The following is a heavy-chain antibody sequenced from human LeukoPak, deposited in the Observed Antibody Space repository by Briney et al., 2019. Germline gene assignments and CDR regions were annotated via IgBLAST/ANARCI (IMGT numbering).Heavy chain of an antibody. Sequence: PSETLSLTCAVSGYSISSGYYWGWIRQPPGKGLEWIGSIYHSGSTYYNPSLKSRVTISVDTSKNQFSLKLSSVTAADTAVYYCARGYYGPHDYWGQGTLVTVSS. V-gene: IGHV4-38-2*01. D-gene: IGHD4-17*01. CDR1: GYSISSGYY. CDR3: ARGYYGPHDY. J-gene: IGHJ4*02. CDR2: IYHSGST.